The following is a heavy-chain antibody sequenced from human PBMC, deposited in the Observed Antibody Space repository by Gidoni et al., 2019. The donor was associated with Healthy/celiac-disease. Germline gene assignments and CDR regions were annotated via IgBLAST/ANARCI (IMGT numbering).Heavy chain of an antibody. Sequence: EVQLLESGGGLVQPGGSLRLSCAASGFTFSSFAMSWVRQAPGKGLEWVSAISGSVGSTYYADSVKGRFTISRDNSKNTVYLQMKSLRAEDTAVYYCAKDRGGSGWYQDYWGQGTLVTVSS. V-gene: IGHV3-23*01. CDR3: AKDRGGSGWYQDY. J-gene: IGHJ4*02. D-gene: IGHD6-19*01. CDR2: ISGSVGST. CDR1: GFTFSSFA.